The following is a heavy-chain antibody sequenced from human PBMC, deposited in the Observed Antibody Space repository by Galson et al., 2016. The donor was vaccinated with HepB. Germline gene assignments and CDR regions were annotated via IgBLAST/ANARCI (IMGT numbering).Heavy chain of an antibody. CDR2: TYYNSKWYN. CDR1: GDSVSSNSAA. V-gene: IGHV6-1*01. J-gene: IGHJ4*02. D-gene: IGHD2-8*02. Sequence: CAISGDSVSSNSAAWNWIRQSPSRGLEWLGRTYYNSKWYNDYAASVKSRITINPDTSKNQFSLQLNSVTPEDTAVYYCARLYWGLRAFDIWGQGTPVTVSS. CDR3: ARLYWGLRAFDI.